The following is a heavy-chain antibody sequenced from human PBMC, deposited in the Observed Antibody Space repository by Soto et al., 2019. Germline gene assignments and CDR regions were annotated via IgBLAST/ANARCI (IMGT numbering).Heavy chain of an antibody. CDR1: GYTFTSYY. D-gene: IGHD2-2*01. V-gene: IGHV1-46*01. CDR3: ARDRCSSTSCDTYGMDV. Sequence: DSVKVSCKASGYTFTSYYMHWVRQAPGQGLEWMGIVNPSGGSTSYAQKFQGRVTMTRDTSTSTVYMELSSLRSEDTAVYYCARDRCSSTSCDTYGMDVWGQGTTVTVSS. J-gene: IGHJ6*02. CDR2: VNPSGGST.